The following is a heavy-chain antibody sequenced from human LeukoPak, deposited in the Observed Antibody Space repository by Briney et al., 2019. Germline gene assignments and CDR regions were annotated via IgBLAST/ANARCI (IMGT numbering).Heavy chain of an antibody. CDR2: ISSSSYI. Sequence: GGSLRLSCAASGFTFSSYSMNWVRQAPGKGLEWVSSISSSSYIYYADSVKGRFTISRDNAKNSLYLQMNSLRAEDTAVYYCASSPGFLEWLGVDYYYMDVWGKGTTVTVSS. D-gene: IGHD3-3*01. V-gene: IGHV3-21*01. CDR1: GFTFSSYS. J-gene: IGHJ6*03. CDR3: ASSPGFLEWLGVDYYYMDV.